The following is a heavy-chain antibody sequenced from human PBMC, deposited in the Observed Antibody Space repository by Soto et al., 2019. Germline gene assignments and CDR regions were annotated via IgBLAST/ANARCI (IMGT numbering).Heavy chain of an antibody. CDR2: ISAYNGNT. CDR3: ARDVITEVPYYFDY. J-gene: IGHJ4*02. Sequence: GASVKVSCKASGYTFTSYGISWVRQAPGQGLEWMGWISAYNGNTNYAQKLQGRVTMTTDTSTSTAYMELRSLRSDDTAVYYCARDVITEVPYYFDYWGQGTLVTVSS. D-gene: IGHD2-2*01. V-gene: IGHV1-18*01. CDR1: GYTFTSYG.